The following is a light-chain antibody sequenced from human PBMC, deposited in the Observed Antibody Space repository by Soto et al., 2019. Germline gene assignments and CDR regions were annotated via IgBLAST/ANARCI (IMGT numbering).Light chain of an antibody. J-gene: IGKJ3*01. V-gene: IGKV1-33*01. CDR3: QQYDNLPLT. CDR1: QDITNS. Sequence: DIQMTQSPSSLSASVGDRVTITCQASQDITNSLNWYQQKPGKAPKVLIYDASILETGVPLRFSGSGSGTDFTVTISSLQPEDVATYYCQQYDNLPLTFGPGTTVDIE. CDR2: DAS.